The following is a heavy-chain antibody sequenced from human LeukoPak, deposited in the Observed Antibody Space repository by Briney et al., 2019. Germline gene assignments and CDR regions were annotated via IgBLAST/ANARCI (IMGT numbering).Heavy chain of an antibody. D-gene: IGHD6-25*01. J-gene: IGHJ4*02. CDR1: GGSISSSSYY. CDR2: IYYSGST. CDR3: ARERGRIDY. V-gene: IGHV4-39*07. Sequence: PSETLSLTCSVSGGSISSSSYYWGWIRQPPGKGLEWIGSIYYSGSTYYNPSLKSRVTISVDTSKKQFSLKLSSVTAADTAVYYCARERGRIDYWGQGTLVTVSS.